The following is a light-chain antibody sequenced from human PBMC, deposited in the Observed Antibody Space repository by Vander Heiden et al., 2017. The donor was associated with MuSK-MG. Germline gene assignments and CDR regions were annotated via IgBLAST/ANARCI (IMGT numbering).Light chain of an antibody. V-gene: IGLV1-40*01. CDR3: QSSDTTLSGHVV. CDR1: NTNIGAGYA. J-gene: IGLJ2*01. Sequence: QSVLTQPPSVSGAPGQRVTISCTGSNTNIGAGYAVHWYRKHPGHAHNLLLYDNHNRHSAGADPFCCSNSGTSATIAITALHVEDEAAYYCQSSDTTLSGHVVFGGGTKLTVL. CDR2: DNH.